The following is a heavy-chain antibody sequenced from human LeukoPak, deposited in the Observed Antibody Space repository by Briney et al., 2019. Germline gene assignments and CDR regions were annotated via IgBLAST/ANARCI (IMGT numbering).Heavy chain of an antibody. CDR2: IYYSGST. V-gene: IGHV4-30-4*01. CDR1: GGSISSGDYY. J-gene: IGHJ6*02. CDR3: ARVRDYYDSSGYYGHYYGMDV. Sequence: SETLSLTCTVSGGSISSGDYYWSWIRQPPGKGLEWIGYIYYSGSTYYNPSLKSRVTISVDTSKNQLSLKLSSVTAADTAVYYCARVRDYYDSSGYYGHYYGMDVWGQGTTVTVSS. D-gene: IGHD3-22*01.